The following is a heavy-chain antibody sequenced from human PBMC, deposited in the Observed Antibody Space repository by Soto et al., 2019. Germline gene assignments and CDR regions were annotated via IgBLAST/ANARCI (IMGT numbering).Heavy chain of an antibody. Sequence: GGSLRLSCAASGFTFSTYWMDWVRQTPGKGLEWVANINQDGSEKNYVDSVKGRFTIYRDNAKNSLYLQMNSLTAEDSALYYCSRSLNAWGQGTLVTVSS. CDR3: SRSLNA. CDR2: INQDGSEK. J-gene: IGHJ5*02. CDR1: GFTFSTYW. V-gene: IGHV3-7*01.